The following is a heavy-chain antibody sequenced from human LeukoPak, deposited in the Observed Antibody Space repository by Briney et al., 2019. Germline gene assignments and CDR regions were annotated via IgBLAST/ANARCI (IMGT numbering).Heavy chain of an antibody. CDR2: ISSSSSTI. CDR3: ARSGWDCSSTSCYVGYYFDY. J-gene: IGHJ4*02. Sequence: GGSLRLSCAASGFTFSSYSMNWVRQAPGKGLEWVSYISSSSSTIYYADSVKGRFTISRDNAKNSLYLQMNSLRDEDTAVYYCARSGWDCSSTSCYVGYYFDYWGQGILVTVSS. CDR1: GFTFSSYS. D-gene: IGHD2-2*01. V-gene: IGHV3-48*02.